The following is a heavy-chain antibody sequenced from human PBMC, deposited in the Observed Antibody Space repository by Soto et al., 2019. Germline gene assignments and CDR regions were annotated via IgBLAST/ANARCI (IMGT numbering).Heavy chain of an antibody. J-gene: IGHJ4*02. V-gene: IGHV4-30-2*01. D-gene: IGHD3-22*01. CDR2: IYHNGST. CDR3: ARGRYHTSSGHYSGGWYYFDL. Sequence: SVTLSLTCAVSGGSISSGGYSWSWIRPPPGKGLEWIGYIYHNGSTYYNPSLKSRVTISVDASTSQFSMTLSSVTAADRAVYYCARGRYHTSSGHYSGGWYYFDLWGRGTLVTVSS. CDR1: GGSISSGGYS.